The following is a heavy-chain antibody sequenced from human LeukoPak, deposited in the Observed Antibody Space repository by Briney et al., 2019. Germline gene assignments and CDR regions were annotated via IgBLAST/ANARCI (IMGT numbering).Heavy chain of an antibody. CDR2: IGPSGTNT. V-gene: IGHV3-21*01. Sequence: PGGSLRLSCVVSGITFSTYTMNWVRQAPGKGLEWVSSIGPSGTNTHYADSVKGRFTISRDNAKNSLYLQMNSLRAEDTAVYYCARDRPSYYGSGSYYPFDYWGQGTLVTVSS. J-gene: IGHJ4*02. CDR1: GITFSTYT. CDR3: ARDRPSYYGSGSYYPFDY. D-gene: IGHD3-10*01.